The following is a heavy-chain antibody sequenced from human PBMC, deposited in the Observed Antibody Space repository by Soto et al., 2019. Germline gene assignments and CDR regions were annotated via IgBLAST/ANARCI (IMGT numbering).Heavy chain of an antibody. D-gene: IGHD2-21*02. CDR1: GGSISTSNYY. Sequence: SETLSRSCTVSGGSISTSNYYWGWVRQPPGKGLDWIGNIYYSGTTYYNPSLKSRVTISVDTSKNQFSLKLNSVTAADTAVYYCPTFVVPPSRHTDLDFWRPGTLVIVSS. V-gene: IGHV4-39*01. CDR3: PTFVVPPSRHTDLDF. J-gene: IGHJ4*02. CDR2: IYYSGTT.